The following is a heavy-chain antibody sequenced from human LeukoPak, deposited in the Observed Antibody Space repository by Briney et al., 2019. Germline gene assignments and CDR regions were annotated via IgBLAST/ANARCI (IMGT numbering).Heavy chain of an antibody. Sequence: GGSLRLSCTASGFTFGDYAMSWVRQGPGKGLEWVGFIRSKAYGGTTEYAASVKGRFTISRDDSKSIAYLQMNSLRAEDTAVYYCAKDLEWLIIGPFDYWGQGTLVTVSS. CDR3: AKDLEWLIIGPFDY. CDR2: IRSKAYGGTT. J-gene: IGHJ4*02. D-gene: IGHD3-3*01. V-gene: IGHV3-49*04. CDR1: GFTFGDYA.